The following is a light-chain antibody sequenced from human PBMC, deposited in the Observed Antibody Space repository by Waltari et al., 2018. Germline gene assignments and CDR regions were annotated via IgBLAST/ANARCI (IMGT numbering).Light chain of an antibody. V-gene: IGKV3-11*01. Sequence: VPLSLSPGDRATLSCRASQSVGRSLSWYQQKPGQPPRLLIYDASTRATGIPARISGSGSGTDFTLTIGSLEPEDFAVYFCLERSSWPPTFGGGTTVDIK. CDR1: QSVGRS. CDR2: DAS. CDR3: LERSSWPPT. J-gene: IGKJ4*01.